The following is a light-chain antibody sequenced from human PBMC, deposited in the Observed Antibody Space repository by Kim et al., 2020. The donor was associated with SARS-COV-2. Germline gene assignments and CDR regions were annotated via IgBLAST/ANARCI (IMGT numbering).Light chain of an antibody. Sequence: ASVGDRVTVTCRASQSISRRLAWYQQKPGKAPKHLIFDASNREGVVSSRFSGSGSGTEFTLTISSVQPDDFATYYCQEYNGYSGIFGQGTKVDIK. CDR2: DAS. J-gene: IGKJ1*01. CDR1: QSISRR. V-gene: IGKV1-5*01. CDR3: QEYNGYSGI.